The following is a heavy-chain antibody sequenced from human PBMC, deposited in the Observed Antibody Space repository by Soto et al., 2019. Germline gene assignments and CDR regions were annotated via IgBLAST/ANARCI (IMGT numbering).Heavy chain of an antibody. V-gene: IGHV3-30-3*01. J-gene: IGHJ5*02. Sequence: GGFLRLSCAASGFNFSSYAMHWVRQAPGKGLEWVAVISYDGSNKYYADSVKGRFTISRDNSKNTLYLQMNSLRAEDTAVYYCARDGNGDDEAHNWFDPWGQGTLVTVSS. CDR1: GFNFSSYA. CDR3: ARDGNGDDEAHNWFDP. D-gene: IGHD4-17*01. CDR2: ISYDGSNK.